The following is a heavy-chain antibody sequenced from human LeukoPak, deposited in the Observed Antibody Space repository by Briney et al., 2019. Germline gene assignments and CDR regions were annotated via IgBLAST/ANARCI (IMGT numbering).Heavy chain of an antibody. V-gene: IGHV4-30-4*08. Sequence: SWVRQAPGKGLEWIGYIYYNGTTYYNPSLKSRVTISVDTSKNQFSLNLSSVTAADTAVYFCARETMAGHFDYWGQGTLVTVSS. J-gene: IGHJ4*02. CDR3: ARETMAGHFDY. CDR2: IYYNGTT. D-gene: IGHD6-19*01.